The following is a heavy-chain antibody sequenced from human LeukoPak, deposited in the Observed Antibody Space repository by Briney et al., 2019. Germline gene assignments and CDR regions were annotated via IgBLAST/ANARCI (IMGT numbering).Heavy chain of an antibody. J-gene: IGHJ4*02. Sequence: PGGSLRLSCAASGYSLSAYWMTWVRQAPGKGLEWVANINRDGSQKNHVDSVRGRFTITRDNSKNTLYLQMNSLRAEDTAVYYCAILAGLNYWGQGTLVTVSS. V-gene: IGHV3-7*03. CDR1: GYSLSAYW. CDR2: INRDGSQK. D-gene: IGHD6-19*01. CDR3: AILAGLNY.